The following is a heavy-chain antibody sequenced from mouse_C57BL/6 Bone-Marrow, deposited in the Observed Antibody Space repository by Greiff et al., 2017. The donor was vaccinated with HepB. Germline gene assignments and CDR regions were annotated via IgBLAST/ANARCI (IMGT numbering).Heavy chain of an antibody. CDR1: GYTFTSYG. D-gene: IGHD2-3*01. V-gene: IGHV1-81*01. Sequence: QVQLKESGAELARPGASVKLSCKASGYTFTSYGISWVKQRTGQGLEWIGEIYPRSGNTYYNEKFKGKATLTADKSSSSAYMELRSLTSEDSAVYFYAIYDGYYHTLLWGQGTTLTVSS. CDR2: IYPRSGNT. J-gene: IGHJ2*01. CDR3: AIYDGYYHTLL.